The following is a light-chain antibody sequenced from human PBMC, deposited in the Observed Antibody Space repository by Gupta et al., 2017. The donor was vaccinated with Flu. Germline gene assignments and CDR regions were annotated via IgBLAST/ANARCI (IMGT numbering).Light chain of an antibody. Sequence: ITNPLTATSIDVGGYNNVSWYQQHPAKAPQLMIYDVSNRPSGVSNRFSGSKSDNTASLTISGLHAEDEADYYCSSYTSSSTLWVFGTGTKLTVL. V-gene: IGLV2-14*03. CDR3: SSYTSSSTLWV. CDR1: SIDVGGYNN. J-gene: IGLJ1*01. CDR2: DVS.